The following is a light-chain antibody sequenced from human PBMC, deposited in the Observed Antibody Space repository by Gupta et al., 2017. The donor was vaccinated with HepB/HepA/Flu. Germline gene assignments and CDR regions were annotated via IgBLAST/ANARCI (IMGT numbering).Light chain of an antibody. J-gene: IGLJ2*01. Sequence: QSVLTPPASVSGSPGQSTTISCTGTSGDMGSYNYISWYQQYPGNVPKLVVYDVTNRPSGVSNRFFGSKSGNTASLTISGLQAEDEADYYCSSYTTSSTLIFGGGTKLTVL. V-gene: IGLV2-14*03. CDR2: DVT. CDR3: SSYTTSSTLI. CDR1: SGDMGSYNY.